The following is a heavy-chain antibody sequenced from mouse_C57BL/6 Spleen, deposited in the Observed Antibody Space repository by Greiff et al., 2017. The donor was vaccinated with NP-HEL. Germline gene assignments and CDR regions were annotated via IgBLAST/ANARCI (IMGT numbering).Heavy chain of an antibody. Sequence: VQLQQSGAELVRPGTSVKVSCKASGYAFTNYLIEWVKQRPGQGLEWIGVINPGSGGTNYNEKFKGKATLTADKSSSTAYMQLSSLTSEDSAVYFCARSENYGSSFAYWGQGTLVTVSA. J-gene: IGHJ3*01. CDR2: INPGSGGT. V-gene: IGHV1-54*01. CDR3: ARSENYGSSFAY. D-gene: IGHD1-1*01. CDR1: GYAFTNYL.